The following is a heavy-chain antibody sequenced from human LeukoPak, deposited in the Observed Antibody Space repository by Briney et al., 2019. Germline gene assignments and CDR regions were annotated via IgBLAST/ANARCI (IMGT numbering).Heavy chain of an antibody. Sequence: PGGSLRLSCAASGFTFSSYAMSWVRQAPGKGLEWVGFIRSKAYGGTTEYAASVKGRFTISRDDSKSIAYLQMNSLKTEDTGVYYCTRDDGWSGDYWGQGTLVTVSS. J-gene: IGHJ4*02. D-gene: IGHD6-19*01. V-gene: IGHV3-49*04. CDR2: IRSKAYGGTT. CDR1: GFTFSSYA. CDR3: TRDDGWSGDY.